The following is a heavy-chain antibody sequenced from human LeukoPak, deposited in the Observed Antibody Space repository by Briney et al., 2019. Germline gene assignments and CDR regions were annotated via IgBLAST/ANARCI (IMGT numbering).Heavy chain of an antibody. J-gene: IGHJ4*02. CDR3: ARDLGIGEDS. CDR2: IYHDGST. CDR1: GGFISSGHCY. Sequence: SETLSLTCNVSGGFISSGHCYWSWIRQPPGKGLEWIGYIYHDGSTYYNPSLQSRVTMSIDRSKNQFSLKVASVAAADTAVYYCARDLGIGEDSWGQGILVTVSS. D-gene: IGHD6-13*01. V-gene: IGHV4-30-2*01.